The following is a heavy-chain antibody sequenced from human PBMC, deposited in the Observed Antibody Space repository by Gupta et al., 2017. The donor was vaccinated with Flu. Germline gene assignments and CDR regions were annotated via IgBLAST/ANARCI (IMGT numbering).Heavy chain of an antibody. J-gene: IGHJ4*02. CDR3: ARLFCSYTNCLSTSSYFFDD. Sequence: VRQTPEKGLEWMGIIYVGDSETKYSPSFQGQVTISADKSTYSAYLQWSSLKASDTAMYYCARLFCSYTNCLSTSSYFFDDWGQGPLVTVSS. V-gene: IGHV5-51*01. CDR2: IYVGDSET. D-gene: IGHD3-16*02.